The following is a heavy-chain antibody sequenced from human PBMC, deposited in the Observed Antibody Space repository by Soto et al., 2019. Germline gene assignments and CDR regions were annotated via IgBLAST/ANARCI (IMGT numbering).Heavy chain of an antibody. J-gene: IGHJ5*02. CDR1: GGSISSSSYY. CDR3: ARVYPEFWSGYYTA. Sequence: QLQLQESGPGLVKPSETLSLTCTVSGGSISSSSYYWGWIRQPPGKGLEWIGSIYYSGSTYYNPSLKSRVTISVDTSKNQFSLKLSSVTAADTAVYYCARVYPEFWSGYYTAWGQGTLVTVSS. V-gene: IGHV4-39*01. CDR2: IYYSGST. D-gene: IGHD3-3*01.